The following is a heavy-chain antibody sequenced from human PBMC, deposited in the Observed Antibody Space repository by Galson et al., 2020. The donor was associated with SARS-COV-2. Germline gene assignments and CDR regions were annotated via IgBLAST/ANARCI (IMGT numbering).Heavy chain of an antibody. V-gene: IGHV4-59*13. CDR3: ARDFSL. CDR1: GGSISSYY. Sequence: SETLSLTCTVSGGSISSYYWSWIRQPPGKGLEWIGYIYYSGSTNYNPSLKSRVTISVDTSKNQFSLKLSSLTAADTAVYYCARDFSLWGQGTLVTVSS. CDR2: IYYSGST. J-gene: IGHJ4*02. D-gene: IGHD3-3*01.